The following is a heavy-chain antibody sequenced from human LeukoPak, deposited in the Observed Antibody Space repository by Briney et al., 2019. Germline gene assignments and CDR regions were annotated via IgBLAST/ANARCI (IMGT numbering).Heavy chain of an antibody. Sequence: GGSLRLSCAASGFTFSSNAMTWVRQAPGKGLEWVSAISGSGGSTYYADSVKGRFTISRDNSKNTLYLQMNSLRAEDTAVYYCAKVGTAAAAPFDYWGQGTLVTVSS. J-gene: IGHJ4*02. CDR1: GFTFSSNA. CDR3: AKVGTAAAAPFDY. D-gene: IGHD6-13*01. V-gene: IGHV3-23*01. CDR2: ISGSGGST.